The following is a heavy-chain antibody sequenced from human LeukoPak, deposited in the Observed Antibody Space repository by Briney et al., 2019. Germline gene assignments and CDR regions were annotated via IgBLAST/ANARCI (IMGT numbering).Heavy chain of an antibody. Sequence: SETLSLTCTVSGGSISSGGYYWSWIRQHPGKGLEWIGYIYYSGSTYYNPSLKSRVTISVDTSKNQFSLKLSSVTAADTAVYYCARDTVTNPRYNWSDPWGQGTLVTVSS. V-gene: IGHV4-31*03. D-gene: IGHD4-17*01. CDR2: IYYSGST. CDR3: ARDTVTNPRYNWSDP. J-gene: IGHJ5*02. CDR1: GGSISSGGYY.